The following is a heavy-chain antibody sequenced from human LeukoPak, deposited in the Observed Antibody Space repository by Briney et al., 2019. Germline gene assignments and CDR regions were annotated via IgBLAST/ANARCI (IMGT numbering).Heavy chain of an antibody. CDR2: FISMFRTA. J-gene: IGHJ6*03. CDR3: ARCNYDFWSEPYYYYYMDV. D-gene: IGHD3-3*01. Sequence: GASVKVSCKASGGTFSSCAISWVRQAPGQGIEWMGGFISMFRTATYAQKFQGRVTITTDDSTSTAYMELSSLRSEDTAVYYCARCNYDFWSEPYYYYYMDVWGKGTTVTVSS. V-gene: IGHV1-69*05. CDR1: GGTFSSCA.